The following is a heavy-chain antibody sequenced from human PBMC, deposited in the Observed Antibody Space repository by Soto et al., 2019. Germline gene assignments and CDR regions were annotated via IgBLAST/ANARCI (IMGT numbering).Heavy chain of an antibody. CDR2: IYYSGRT. CDR1: GGSISSHY. D-gene: IGHD4-17*01. CDR3: ARGQSYYGGKEGNAFDI. J-gene: IGHJ3*02. V-gene: IGHV4-59*11. Sequence: PSETLSLTCTVSGGSISSHYWSWIRRPPGKGLEWIGEIYYSGRTNYNPSLKSRVTIPVDKSKNQFSLKLSSVTAADTAVYYCARGQSYYGGKEGNAFDIWGQGTMVTVSS.